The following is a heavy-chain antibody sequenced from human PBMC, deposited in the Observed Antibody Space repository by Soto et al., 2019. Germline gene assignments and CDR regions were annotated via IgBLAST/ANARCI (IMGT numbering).Heavy chain of an antibody. CDR2: INPNSGGT. CDR3: ARKIGGGSFNSYYYYCGMDV. D-gene: IGHD2-15*01. Sequence: ASVKVSCKASGYTFTGYYMHWVRQAPGQGLEWMGWINPNSGGTNYAQKFQGWVTMTRDTSISTAYMELSRLRSDDTAVYYCARKIGGGSFNSYYYYCGMDVWGQGTTVTVSS. J-gene: IGHJ6*02. CDR1: GYTFTGYY. V-gene: IGHV1-2*04.